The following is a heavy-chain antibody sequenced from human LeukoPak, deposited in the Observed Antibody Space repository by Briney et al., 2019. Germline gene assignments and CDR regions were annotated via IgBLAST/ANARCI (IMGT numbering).Heavy chain of an antibody. J-gene: IGHJ5*02. V-gene: IGHV4-30-2*01. CDR2: IYHSGST. Sequence: PSQTLSLTCAVSGGSISSGGYSWSWIRQPPGKGLEWIGYIYHSGSTYYNPSLKSRVTISVDRSKNQFSLKLSSVTAADTAVYYCAREHSGCDFNWFDPWGQGTLVTVSS. CDR1: GGSISSGGYS. D-gene: IGHD5-12*01. CDR3: AREHSGCDFNWFDP.